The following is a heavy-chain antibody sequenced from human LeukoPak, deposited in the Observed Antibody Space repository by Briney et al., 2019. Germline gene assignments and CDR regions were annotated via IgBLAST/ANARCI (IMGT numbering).Heavy chain of an antibody. D-gene: IGHD2-2*01. Sequence: PSETLSLTCAVYGWSFNDYYWNWIRQPPGKGLEWIGEINARGDTNFNPSLKSRVTISVDTSKSQFSLRLTSMIAADTAVYHCARGQVPAARGYNWFDPWGQGTLVTVSS. CDR2: INARGDT. J-gene: IGHJ5*02. V-gene: IGHV4-34*01. CDR1: GWSFNDYY. CDR3: ARGQVPAARGYNWFDP.